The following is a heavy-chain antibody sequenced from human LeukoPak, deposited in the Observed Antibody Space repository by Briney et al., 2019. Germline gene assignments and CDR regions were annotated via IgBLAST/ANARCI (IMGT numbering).Heavy chain of an antibody. CDR3: ATIAAAAGLDAFDI. D-gene: IGHD6-13*01. J-gene: IGHJ3*02. CDR2: IYYSGST. Sequence: SQTLSLTCTVSGGSISSGGYYWSWLRQHPGKGLEWIGYIYYSGSTYYNPSLKSRVTISVDTSKNPFSLKLSSVTAADTAVYYCATIAAAAGLDAFDIWGQGTMVTGSS. V-gene: IGHV4-31*03. CDR1: GGSISSGGYY.